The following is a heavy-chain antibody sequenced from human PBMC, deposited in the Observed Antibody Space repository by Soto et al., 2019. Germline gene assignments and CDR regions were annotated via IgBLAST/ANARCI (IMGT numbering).Heavy chain of an antibody. CDR2: IKSRHDGGTT. J-gene: IGHJ4*02. CDR1: GFTFSSAW. CDR3: AADLPNDNYPLDY. V-gene: IGHV3-15*07. D-gene: IGHD1-1*01. Sequence: EVQLVESGGGLVEPGGSLRLSCAASGFTFSSAWMNWVRQAPGKGLVWVGIIKSRHDGGTTDYAAPVKGRFSISRDDSRNTLYLQMNSLITEDTAVDYCAADLPNDNYPLDYWGQGTLVTVSS.